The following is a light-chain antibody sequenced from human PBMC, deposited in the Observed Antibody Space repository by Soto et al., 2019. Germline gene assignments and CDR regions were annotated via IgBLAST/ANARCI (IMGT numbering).Light chain of an antibody. V-gene: IGKV1-39*01. CDR3: QLSHSAPT. CDR1: QNIDTF. Sequence: DIQMTQSPSSLSASVGDSVTISCRSSQNIDTFLNWYQQKAGEAPKLLIRSSTTLQDGVPSRFTGSGSATEFALTIGSLQPEDFASYNCQLSHSAPTFGQGTKV. CDR2: SST. J-gene: IGKJ1*01.